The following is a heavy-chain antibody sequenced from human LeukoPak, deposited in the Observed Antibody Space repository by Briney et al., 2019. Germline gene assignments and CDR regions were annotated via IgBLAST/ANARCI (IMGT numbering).Heavy chain of an antibody. CDR3: VSHRGFSYGYFDY. Sequence: KSSETLSLTCTVSSGSLSTSSAYWGWIRQPPGKGLEWIGSIYYSKNTYYNPSLKSRVTISGVTSKNQFSLTLGSVSATDTAVYYCVSHRGFSYGYFDYWGQGTLVTVSS. J-gene: IGHJ4*02. CDR1: SGSLSTSSAY. CDR2: IYYSKNT. D-gene: IGHD5-18*01. V-gene: IGHV4-39*01.